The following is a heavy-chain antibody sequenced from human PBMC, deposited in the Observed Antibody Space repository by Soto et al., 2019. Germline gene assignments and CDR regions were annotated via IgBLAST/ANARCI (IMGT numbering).Heavy chain of an antibody. CDR1: GFTFSSYS. Sequence: VQLLESGGGLSKPGGSLRLSCAASGFTFSSYSMNCDRQSPGKGLEWVSSISSSTSYIYYADSVKGRFTLSRDNAKKSLYLQMSSLTAEDTAVYYCARDFLSVADDYWVQGTLVTVSS. V-gene: IGHV3-21*01. J-gene: IGHJ4*02. D-gene: IGHD6-19*01. CDR3: ARDFLSVADDY. CDR2: ISSSTSYI.